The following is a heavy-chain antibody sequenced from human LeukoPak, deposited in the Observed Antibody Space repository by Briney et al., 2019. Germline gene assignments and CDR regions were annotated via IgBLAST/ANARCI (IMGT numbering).Heavy chain of an antibody. D-gene: IGHD4-17*01. CDR1: GFTFSGSA. Sequence: GGSLRLSCAASGFTFSGSAIHWVRKASGKGLEWVGRIRSKAHSYATPYAASVKGRFTISRDDSKNTAYLQMNSLKTEDTAVYYCTRGHGDYDYYYGMDVWGQGTTVTVSS. CDR2: IRSKAHSYAT. J-gene: IGHJ6*02. V-gene: IGHV3-73*01. CDR3: TRGHGDYDYYYGMDV.